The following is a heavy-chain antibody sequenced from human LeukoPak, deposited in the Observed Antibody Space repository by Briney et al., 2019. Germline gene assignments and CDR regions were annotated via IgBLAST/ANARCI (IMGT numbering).Heavy chain of an antibody. CDR3: AKKSGDDILTGYYDY. Sequence: GGSLRLSCAASGFTVSSYYMYWVRQAPGKGLEWVSFIYSGGSTYYADSVKGRFTISRDNSKNTLYLQMNSLRAEDTAVYYCAKKSGDDILTGYYDYWGQGTLVTVSS. CDR2: IYSGGST. V-gene: IGHV3-66*02. J-gene: IGHJ4*02. CDR1: GFTVSSYY. D-gene: IGHD3-9*01.